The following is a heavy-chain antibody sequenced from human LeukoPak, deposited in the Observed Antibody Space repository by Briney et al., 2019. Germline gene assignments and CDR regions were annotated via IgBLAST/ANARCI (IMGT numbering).Heavy chain of an antibody. CDR3: ARVDIVVVVAATGYFDY. V-gene: IGHV1-18*01. D-gene: IGHD2-15*01. J-gene: IGHJ4*02. Sequence: GASVKVSCKASGYTFTSYGISWVRQAPGQGLEWMGWISAYNGNTNYAQKLQGRVTMTTDTSTSTAYMELRSLRSDDTAVYYCARVDIVVVVAATGYFDYWGQGTLVTVSS. CDR1: GYTFTSYG. CDR2: ISAYNGNT.